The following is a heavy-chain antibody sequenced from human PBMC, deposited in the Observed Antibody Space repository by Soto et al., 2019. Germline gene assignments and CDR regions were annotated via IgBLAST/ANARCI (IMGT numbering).Heavy chain of an antibody. Sequence: GWSLRLSCASSVFTFDDYAMHWVRQVPGKGLEWVSGINWNSGSIGYGDSVKGRFAISRDNAKNSLHLQMNSLSAEDTAFYYCVKDESINWYSGHFRHWGQGTLVTVSS. J-gene: IGHJ1*01. CDR3: VKDESINWYSGHFRH. D-gene: IGHD6-13*01. V-gene: IGHV3-9*01. CDR2: INWNSGSI. CDR1: VFTFDDYA.